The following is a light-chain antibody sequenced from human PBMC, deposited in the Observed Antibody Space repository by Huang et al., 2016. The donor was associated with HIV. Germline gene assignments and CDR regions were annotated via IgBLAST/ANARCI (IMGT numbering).Light chain of an antibody. CDR2: EAS. Sequence: EIVLTQSPATLSLSPGERATLSCRASQSVREYLAWYQHKPGQAPRLLMYEASQWATGIPDRFSGRGSGTDFTLTISSLEPEDFAVYYCQERGNWPRFSFGPGTKVDIK. CDR1: QSVREY. CDR3: QERGNWPRFS. V-gene: IGKV3-11*01. J-gene: IGKJ3*01.